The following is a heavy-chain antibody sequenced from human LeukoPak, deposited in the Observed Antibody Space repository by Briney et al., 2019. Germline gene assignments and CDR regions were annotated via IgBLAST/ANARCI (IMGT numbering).Heavy chain of an antibody. Sequence: GRSLRLSCAASGFTFDDYAMHWVRQAQGKGLEWVSGISWNSGSIGYADSVKGRFTISRDNAKNSLYLQMNSLRAEDTALYYCAKEVIVGNFDYWGQGTLVTVSS. CDR1: GFTFDDYA. V-gene: IGHV3-9*01. CDR2: ISWNSGSI. J-gene: IGHJ4*02. CDR3: AKEVIVGNFDY. D-gene: IGHD3-22*01.